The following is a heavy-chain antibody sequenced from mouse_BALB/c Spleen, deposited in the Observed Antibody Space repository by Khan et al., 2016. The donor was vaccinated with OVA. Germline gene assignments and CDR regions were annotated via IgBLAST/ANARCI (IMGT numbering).Heavy chain of an antibody. J-gene: IGHJ3*01. CDR1: GYTFTSYW. Sequence: QVQLQQPGAELVRPGASVKLSCEASGYTFTSYWMNWVKQSPEQGHEWIGRIDPYDSETHYNQNFKDKAILSVDKSSSTAYMQLSSLTSEDSAVXYCARNPFAYWGQGTLVTVSA. CDR3: ARNPFAY. CDR2: IDPYDSET. V-gene: IGHV1-52*01.